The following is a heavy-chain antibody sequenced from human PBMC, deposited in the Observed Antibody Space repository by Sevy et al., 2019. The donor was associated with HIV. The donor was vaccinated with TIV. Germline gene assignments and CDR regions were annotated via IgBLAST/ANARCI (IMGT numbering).Heavy chain of an antibody. D-gene: IGHD3-10*01. V-gene: IGHV3-21*01. CDR2: ISRRSDYI. Sequence: GSLRLSCAASGFSFSSYNMNWVRQAPGKGLEWVSGISRRSDYIYYAESVKGRFTSSRDNAKNSLFLQMNSLRPEDTGVYYCVKEGRDDFNPYFDYWGQGALVTVSS. CDR3: VKEGRDDFNPYFDY. J-gene: IGHJ4*02. CDR1: GFSFSSYN.